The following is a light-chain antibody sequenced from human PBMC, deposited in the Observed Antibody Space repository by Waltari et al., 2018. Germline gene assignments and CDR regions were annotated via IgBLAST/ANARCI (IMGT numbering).Light chain of an antibody. CDR3: SAWDSSLSGYV. V-gene: IGLV10-54*04. CDR1: TNKVGNRA. CDR2: RNN. J-gene: IGLJ1*01. Sequence: QAGLTQPPSMSKDLSQTATLTCPGPTNKVGNRAPAWLQHHQGHPPKLLSYRNNNRPSGISERFSAYRSGNTAFLTITGLQPEDEADYYCSAWDSSLSGYVFGTGTRLTVL.